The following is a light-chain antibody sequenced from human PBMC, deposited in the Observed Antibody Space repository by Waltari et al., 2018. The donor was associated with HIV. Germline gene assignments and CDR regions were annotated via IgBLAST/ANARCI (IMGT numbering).Light chain of an antibody. V-gene: IGLV2-8*01. CDR3: SSYAGSNNWV. J-gene: IGLJ3*02. Sequence: QSALTRPPSASGSPGQSVTISCTGTSSAVGGYNYVSWYQQYPGKAPKVMIFEVSNRPSGVPDRFSGSRSGNTASLTVSGLQAEDEADYYCSSYAGSNNWVFGGGTKLTVL. CDR1: SSAVGGYNY. CDR2: EVS.